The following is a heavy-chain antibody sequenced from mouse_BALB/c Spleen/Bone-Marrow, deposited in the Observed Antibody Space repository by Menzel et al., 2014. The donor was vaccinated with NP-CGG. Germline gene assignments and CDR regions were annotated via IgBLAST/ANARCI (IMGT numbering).Heavy chain of an antibody. D-gene: IGHD1-1*01. CDR1: GYAFSSYW. CDR3: AREDGSSRFAY. V-gene: IGHV1-80*01. Sequence: QVQLQQSGAELVRPGSSVKISCKASGYAFSSYWMNWVKQRPGQGLEWIGQIYPGDGDTNYNGEFKGKATLTADKSSSTAYMQRSRLTAEDSAVYCCAREDGSSRFAYWGQGTLVTVSA. CDR2: IYPGDGDT. J-gene: IGHJ3*01.